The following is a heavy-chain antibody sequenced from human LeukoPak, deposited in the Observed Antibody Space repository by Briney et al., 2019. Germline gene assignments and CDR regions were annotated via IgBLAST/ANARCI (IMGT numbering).Heavy chain of an antibody. CDR2: IWYDGSNK. CDR1: GFTFSSYG. D-gene: IGHD4-17*01. V-gene: IGHV3-33*01. Sequence: GGSLRLSCAASGFTFSSYGMHWVRQAPGKGLEWVAVIWYDGSNKYYADSVKGRFTISRDNSTNTLYLQMNSLRAEDTAVYYCARDVPDQGYGEAGDYWGQGTLVIVSS. J-gene: IGHJ4*02. CDR3: ARDVPDQGYGEAGDY.